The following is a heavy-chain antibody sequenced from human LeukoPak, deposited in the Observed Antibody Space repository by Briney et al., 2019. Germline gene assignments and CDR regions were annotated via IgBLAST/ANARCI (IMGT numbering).Heavy chain of an antibody. J-gene: IGHJ4*02. CDR3: ARDYKYAFDN. Sequence: GGSLRLSCAASGFTFSDYSMNWVRKAPGKGLEWISYIGIDSGNTNYADSVKGRFTISGDKAKNSLYLQMNSLRVEDTAVCYCARDYKYAFDNWGQGTLVTVSS. CDR2: IGIDSGNT. V-gene: IGHV3-48*01. CDR1: GFTFSDYS. D-gene: IGHD5-24*01.